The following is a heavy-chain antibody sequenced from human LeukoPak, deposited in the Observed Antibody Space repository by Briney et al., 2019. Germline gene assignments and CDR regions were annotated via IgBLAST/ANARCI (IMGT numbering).Heavy chain of an antibody. CDR1: GFTFSSYA. V-gene: IGHV3-53*01. CDR2: IYSGGST. J-gene: IGHJ4*02. Sequence: PGGSLRLSCAASGFTFSSYAMTWVRQAPGKGLEWVSVIYSGGSTYYADSVKGRFTISRDNSKNTLYLQMNSLRAEDTAVYYCARGEWLLLGDYWGQGTLVAVSS. D-gene: IGHD3-22*01. CDR3: ARGEWLLLGDY.